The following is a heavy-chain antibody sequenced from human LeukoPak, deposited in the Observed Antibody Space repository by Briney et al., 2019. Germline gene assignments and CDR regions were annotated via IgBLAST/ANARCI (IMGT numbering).Heavy chain of an antibody. CDR2: INHSGST. J-gene: IGHJ4*02. CDR1: GGSFSGYY. V-gene: IGHV4-34*01. CDR3: ARIIFNPGIAVGY. D-gene: IGHD6-19*01. Sequence: TASETLSLTCAVYGGSFSGYYWSWIRQPPGKGLEWIGEINHSGSTNYNPSLKSRVTISVDTSKNQFSLKLSSVTAADTAVYYCARIIFNPGIAVGYWGQGTLVTVSS.